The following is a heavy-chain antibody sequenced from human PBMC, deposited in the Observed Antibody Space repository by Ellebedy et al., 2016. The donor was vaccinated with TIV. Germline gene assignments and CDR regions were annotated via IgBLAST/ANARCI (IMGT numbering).Heavy chain of an antibody. J-gene: IGHJ4*02. CDR3: ARDLSGAAAGALGL. CDR1: GNSVTSGSHY. CDR2: ILYSGFN. D-gene: IGHD6-13*01. Sequence: MPSETLSLTCTVSGNSVTSGSHYWTWIRQPPGKGLESIGYILYSGFNNYNPSLKSRVTISLDTSKNHLSLRLAAVTAADTAVYFCARDLSGAAAGALGLWGQGLLVTVSS. V-gene: IGHV4-61*03.